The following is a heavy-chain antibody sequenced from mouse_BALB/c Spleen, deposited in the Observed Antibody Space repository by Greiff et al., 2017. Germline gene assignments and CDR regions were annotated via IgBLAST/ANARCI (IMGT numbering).Heavy chain of an antibody. V-gene: IGHV1-9*01. Sequence: VQLQQSGAELMKPGASVKISCKATGYTFSSYWIEWVKQRPGHGLEWIGEILPGSGSTNYNEKFKGKATFTADTSSNTAYMQLSSLTSEDSAVYYCARRGLLGYFDYWGQGTTLTVSS. D-gene: IGHD2-10*01. CDR2: ILPGSGST. J-gene: IGHJ2*01. CDR3: ARRGLLGYFDY. CDR1: GYTFSSYW.